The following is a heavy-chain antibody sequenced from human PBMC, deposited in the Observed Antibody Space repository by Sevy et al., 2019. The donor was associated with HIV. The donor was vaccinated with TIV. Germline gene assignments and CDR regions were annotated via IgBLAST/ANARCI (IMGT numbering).Heavy chain of an antibody. CDR2: ISNSGANT. CDR1: GFTFGDYC. D-gene: IGHD6-19*01. CDR3: AKEWTLLSDWYGEFDY. Sequence: GESLKISCTASGFTFGDYCMSWVRQAPGKGLEWVSGISNSGANTYYADSVRGRFTVSRDNSKNTVYLQLNSLRAEDTAIYYCAKEWTLLSDWYGEFDYWGQGTLVTVSS. J-gene: IGHJ4*02. V-gene: IGHV3-23*01.